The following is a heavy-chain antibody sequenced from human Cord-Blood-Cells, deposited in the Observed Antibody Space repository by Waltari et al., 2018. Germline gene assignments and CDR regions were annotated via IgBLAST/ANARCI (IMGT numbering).Heavy chain of an antibody. CDR2: INHSGTT. CDR1: GGSFSGYY. CDR3: ARGLRGDRDIVATIDY. Sequence: QVQLQQWGAGLLKPSETLSLTCAVYGGSFSGYYWSWLRQPPGKGLEWIGEINHSGTTNNHPSLKSRVTIAVDTSKNQFSLEQSSVSAADTAVYYCARGLRGDRDIVATIDYWGQGTLVTVSS. V-gene: IGHV4-34*01. J-gene: IGHJ4*02. D-gene: IGHD5-12*01.